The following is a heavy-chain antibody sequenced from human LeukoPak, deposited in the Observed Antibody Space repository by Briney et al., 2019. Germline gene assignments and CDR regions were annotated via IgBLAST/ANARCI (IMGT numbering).Heavy chain of an antibody. D-gene: IGHD4-17*01. J-gene: IGHJ6*03. CDR2: IYYSGST. Sequence: SETLSLTCTVSGGSISSYYWSWIRQSPGKGLEWIGYIYYSGSTNYNPSLKSRVTISVDTSKNQFSLKLSSVTAADTAVYYCALTTDYYYYMDVWGKGTTVTVSS. CDR3: ALTTDYYYYMDV. V-gene: IGHV4-59*12. CDR1: GGSISSYY.